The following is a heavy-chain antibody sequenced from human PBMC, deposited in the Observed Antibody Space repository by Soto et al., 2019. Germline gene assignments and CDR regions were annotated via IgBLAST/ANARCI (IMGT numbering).Heavy chain of an antibody. CDR2: ISAYNGNT. D-gene: IGHD2-2*01. CDR1: GYTFTSYG. Sequence: QVQLVQSGAEVKKPGASVKVSCKASGYTFTSYGISWVRQAPGQGLEWMGWISAYNGNTNYAQKLQGRVTMTTDTSTSTGYMELRSLRSDDTAVYYCARDGGDIVVVPAATENWFDPWGQGTLVTVSS. V-gene: IGHV1-18*01. CDR3: ARDGGDIVVVPAATENWFDP. J-gene: IGHJ5*02.